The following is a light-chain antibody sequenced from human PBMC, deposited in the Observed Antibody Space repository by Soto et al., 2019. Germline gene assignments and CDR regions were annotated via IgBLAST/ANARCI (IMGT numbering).Light chain of an antibody. CDR2: GAS. Sequence: EVVMTQSPATLSVSLGERATLSCRASQSVNSNLAWYQQKPGQAPRLLVYGASTRATGIPARFSGSGSGTEFTLTINSLQSEDFAIYYCQQYFNWWTFGQGTKV. CDR1: QSVNSN. J-gene: IGKJ1*01. CDR3: QQYFNWWT. V-gene: IGKV3-15*01.